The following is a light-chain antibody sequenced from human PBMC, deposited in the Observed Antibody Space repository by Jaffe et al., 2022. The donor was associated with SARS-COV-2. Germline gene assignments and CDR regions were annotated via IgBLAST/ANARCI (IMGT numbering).Light chain of an antibody. CDR1: SSDVDGYIY. CDR3: SSYTTTSPAV. J-gene: IGLJ7*01. CDR2: DVS. Sequence: QSALTQPASVSGSPGQSITISCTGFSSDVDGYIYVSWYQQRPGRAPKVIIYDVSIRPSGVSSRFSGSRSGNSASLTISGLQAEDEADYYCSSYTTTSPAVFGGGTHLTVL. V-gene: IGLV2-14*01.